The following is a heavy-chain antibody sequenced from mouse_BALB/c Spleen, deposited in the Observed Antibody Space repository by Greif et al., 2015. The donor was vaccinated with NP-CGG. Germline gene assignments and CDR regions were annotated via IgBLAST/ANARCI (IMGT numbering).Heavy chain of an antibody. D-gene: IGHD2-10*02. Sequence: VQLQESGPGLVQPSQSLSITCTVSGFSLTSYGVHWVRQSPGKGLEWLGVIWSGGSTDYNAAFISRLSISKDNSKSXXFFKMNSLQADDTAIYYCARNRPYGNYPNYYAMDYWGQGTSVTVSS. V-gene: IGHV2-4-1*01. CDR1: GFSLTSYG. J-gene: IGHJ4*01. CDR3: ARNRPYGNYPNYYAMDY. CDR2: IWSGGST.